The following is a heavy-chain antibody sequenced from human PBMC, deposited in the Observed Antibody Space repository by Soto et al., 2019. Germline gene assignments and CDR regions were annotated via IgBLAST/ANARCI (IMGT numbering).Heavy chain of an antibody. J-gene: IGHJ4*02. CDR2: INHSGST. D-gene: IGHD5-12*01. CDR1: GGSFSGYY. Sequence: QVQLQQWGAGLLKPSETLSLTCAVYGGSFSGYYWSWIRQPPGKGLEWIGEINHSGSTNYNPSLTSRVTKSVNTPKKQLSLQLSSVNAADPAVYYCAREGGGYTDRRYYFDYWGQGTLVTVSS. CDR3: AREGGGYTDRRYYFDY. V-gene: IGHV4-34*01.